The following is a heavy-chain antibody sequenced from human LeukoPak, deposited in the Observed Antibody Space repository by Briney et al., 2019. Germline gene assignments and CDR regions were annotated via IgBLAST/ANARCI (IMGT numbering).Heavy chain of an antibody. CDR3: ARGVEPLAANTLAY. CDR1: GFTVITND. CDR2: LYSDGNK. D-gene: IGHD1-14*01. V-gene: IGHV3-53*01. Sequence: GGSLRLSCAASGFTVITNDMTWVRQAPGKGLEWVSVLYSDGNKKYADSVQGRFTISRDNSKNTLYLEMNSLSPDDTAVYYCARGVEPLAANTLAYWGQGTLVTVSS. J-gene: IGHJ4*02.